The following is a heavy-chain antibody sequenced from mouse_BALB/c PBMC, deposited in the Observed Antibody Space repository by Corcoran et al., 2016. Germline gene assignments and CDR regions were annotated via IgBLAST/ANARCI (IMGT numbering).Heavy chain of an antibody. J-gene: IGHJ4*01. CDR3: ARDGYDMYYAMDY. CDR1: GFNIKDTY. CDR2: IDPANGNT. V-gene: IGHV14-3*02. Sequence: EVQLQQSGAELVKPGASVKLSCTASGFNIKDTYMHWVKQRPEQGLEWIGRIDPANGNTKYDPKFQGKATITADTSSNTAYLQLSSLTSEDTAVYYCARDGYDMYYAMDYWGQGTSVTVSS. D-gene: IGHD2-2*01.